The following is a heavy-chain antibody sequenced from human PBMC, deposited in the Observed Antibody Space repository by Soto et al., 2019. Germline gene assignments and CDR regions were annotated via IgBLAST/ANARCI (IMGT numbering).Heavy chain of an antibody. CDR2: FNSDGSST. D-gene: IGHD3-10*01. V-gene: IGHV3-74*01. Sequence: GGSLRLSCAASGFTFTRYWMHWVRQAPGKGLVWVSRFNSDGSSTTYADAVKGRFTISRDNAKDTVYLQMDSLRDEDTAVYYCERSDGEYRLPYMDVWGKGTTVTVSS. CDR3: ERSDGEYRLPYMDV. J-gene: IGHJ6*03. CDR1: GFTFTRYW.